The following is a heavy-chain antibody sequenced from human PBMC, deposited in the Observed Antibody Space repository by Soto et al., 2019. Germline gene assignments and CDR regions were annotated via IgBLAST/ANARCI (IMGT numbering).Heavy chain of an antibody. CDR2: IYYSGST. Sequence: SETLSLTCTVSGGSISSYYWSWIRQPPGKGLEWIGYIYYSGSTNYNPSLKSRVTISVDTSKNQFSLKLSSVTAADTAVYYCARHDGSYYYYYMDVWGKGTTVTVSS. V-gene: IGHV4-59*08. CDR3: ARHDGSYYYYYMDV. J-gene: IGHJ6*03. D-gene: IGHD2-15*01. CDR1: GGSISSYY.